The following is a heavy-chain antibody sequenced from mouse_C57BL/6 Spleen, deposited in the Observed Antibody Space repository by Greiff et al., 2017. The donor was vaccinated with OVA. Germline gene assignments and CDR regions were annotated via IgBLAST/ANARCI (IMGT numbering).Heavy chain of an antibody. J-gene: IGHJ2*01. CDR1: GYTFTSYW. D-gene: IGHD1-1*01. Sequence: QVQLQQPGAELVKPGASVKLSCKASGYTFTSYWMHWVKQRPGQGLEWIGEILPGSGSTNYNEKFKGKATFTADTSSNTAYMQLSSLTTEDSAIYYCARYLPVVATGEFDYWGQGTTLTVSS. CDR3: ARYLPVVATGEFDY. CDR2: ILPGSGST. V-gene: IGHV1-64*01.